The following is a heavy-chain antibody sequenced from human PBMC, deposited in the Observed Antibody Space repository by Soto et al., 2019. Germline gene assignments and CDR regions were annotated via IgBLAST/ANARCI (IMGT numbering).Heavy chain of an antibody. Sequence: QVQLVESGGGVVQPGRSLRLSCAASGLPFSASGMHWVRQAPGKGLEWVAMIWSDGSKEYYADSVKGRFTITRDNSKNMVFLQMDNLRAEDTAVYYCARDKGTTCLDTWGQGNMVTVSS. D-gene: IGHD1-26*01. CDR3: ARDKGTTCLDT. V-gene: IGHV3-33*01. J-gene: IGHJ5*02. CDR2: IWSDGSKE. CDR1: GLPFSASG.